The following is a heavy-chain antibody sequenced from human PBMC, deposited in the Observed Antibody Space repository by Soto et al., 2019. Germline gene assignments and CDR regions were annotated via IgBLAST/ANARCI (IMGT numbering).Heavy chain of an antibody. CDR2: IYYSGST. CDR1: GGSISSGGYY. J-gene: IGHJ5*02. CDR3: ARLASWKNNWFDP. D-gene: IGHD1-1*01. V-gene: IGHV4-61*08. Sequence: SETLSLTCTVSGGSISSGGYYWSWIRQHPGKGLEWIGYIYYSGSTNYNPSLKSRVTISVDTSKNQFSLKLSSVTAADTAVYYCARLASWKNNWFDPWGQGTLVTVSS.